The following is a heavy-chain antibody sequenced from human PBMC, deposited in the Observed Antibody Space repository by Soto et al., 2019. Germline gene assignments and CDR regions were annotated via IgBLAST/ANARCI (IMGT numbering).Heavy chain of an antibody. D-gene: IGHD3-16*01. CDR1: GFTFSSYG. CDR3: AKGGPETATPADWYFDL. Sequence: QVQLVESGGGVVQPGRSLRLSCAASGFTFSSYGMHWVRQAPGKGLGWVAVISYDGSNKYYADSVKGRFTISRDNSKNTLYLQMNSLRAEDTGVYYCAKGGPETATPADWYFDLWGRGTLVTVSS. J-gene: IGHJ2*01. CDR2: ISYDGSNK. V-gene: IGHV3-30*18.